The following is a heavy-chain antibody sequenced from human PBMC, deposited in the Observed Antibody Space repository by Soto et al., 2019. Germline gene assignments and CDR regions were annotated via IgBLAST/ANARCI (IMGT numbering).Heavy chain of an antibody. CDR2: ISAYNGNT. V-gene: IGHV1-18*04. Sequence: QVQLVQSGAEVKKPGASVKVSCKASGYTFTSYGISWVRQAPGQGLEWMGGISAYNGNTNYAQKLQGRVTLTTDTPTSTAYMEWRSLRSDDTAVYYCASVDVWGSYRYRDFDYWGQGTLVTVSS. CDR1: GYTFTSYG. J-gene: IGHJ4*02. D-gene: IGHD3-16*02. CDR3: ASVDVWGSYRYRDFDY.